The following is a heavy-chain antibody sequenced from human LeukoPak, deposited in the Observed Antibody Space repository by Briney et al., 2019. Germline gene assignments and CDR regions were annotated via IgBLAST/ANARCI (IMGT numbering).Heavy chain of an antibody. J-gene: IGHJ4*02. CDR3: ARDLRFPDSYSSGSEGMDY. CDR1: GYTFTSYG. Sequence: EASVKVSCKASGYTFTSYGISWVRQAPGQGLEWMGWISAYNGNTNYAQKLQGRVTMTTDTSTSTAYMELRSLRSDDTAVYYCARDLRFPDSYSSGSEGMDYWGQGTLVTVSS. CDR2: ISAYNGNT. V-gene: IGHV1-18*01. D-gene: IGHD6-19*01.